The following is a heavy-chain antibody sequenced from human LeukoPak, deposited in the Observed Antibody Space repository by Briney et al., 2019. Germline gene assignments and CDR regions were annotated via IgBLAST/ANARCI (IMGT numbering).Heavy chain of an antibody. V-gene: IGHV3-30*04. CDR1: GFTFSSYA. CDR3: ARDGIVGYYDILTGYYNVGYFDY. CDR2: ISYDGSNK. D-gene: IGHD3-9*01. Sequence: GGSLRLSCAASGFTFSSYAMHWVRQAPGKGLEWVAVISYDGSNKYYADSVKGRFTISRDNSKNKLYLQMNSLRAEDTAVYYCARDGIVGYYDILTGYYNVGYFDYWGQGTLGTGSS. J-gene: IGHJ4*02.